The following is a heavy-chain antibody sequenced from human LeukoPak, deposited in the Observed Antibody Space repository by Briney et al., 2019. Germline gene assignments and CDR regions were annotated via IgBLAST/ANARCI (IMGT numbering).Heavy chain of an antibody. CDR3: AGEYCSGGSCRQGFDY. CDR1: GYTFTDYY. V-gene: IGHV1-2*02. Sequence: GASVKLSCKASGYTFTDYYMHWVRQAPGQGLEGMGWINPNSGDTNHAQNFQGRVTLTRDTSISTAYMELSSLRSDDSAVYYCAGEYCSGGSCRQGFDYWGQGTLVTVSS. CDR2: INPNSGDT. J-gene: IGHJ4*02. D-gene: IGHD2-15*01.